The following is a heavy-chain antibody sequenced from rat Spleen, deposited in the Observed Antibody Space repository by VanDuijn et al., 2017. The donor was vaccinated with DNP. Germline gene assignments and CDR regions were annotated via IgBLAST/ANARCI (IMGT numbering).Heavy chain of an antibody. CDR2: ISSGGNT. Sequence: QVQLKESGPGLVQPSQTLSLTCTVSGFSLTNFGVSWVRQPPGKGLEWIAVISSGGNTYYNSALKSRLNISRDTSKGQVFLQVISLQTDDTASSFCARDPYNSGRFAYWGQGTLVTVSS. CDR1: GFSLTNFG. V-gene: IGHV2S12*01. D-gene: IGHD4-3*01. J-gene: IGHJ3*01. CDR3: ARDPYNSGRFAY.